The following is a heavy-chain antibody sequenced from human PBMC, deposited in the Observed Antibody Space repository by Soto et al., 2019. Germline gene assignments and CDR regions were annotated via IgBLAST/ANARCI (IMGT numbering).Heavy chain of an antibody. CDR2: IYYSGST. D-gene: IGHD6-13*01. CDR1: GGSISSYY. Sequence: SETLSLTSTVSGGSISSYYWSWIRQPPGKGLEWIGYIYYSGSTNYNPSLKSRVTISVDTSKNQFSLKLSSVTAADTAVYYCARGRFYSSSSRNYYYGMDVWGQGTTVTVSS. V-gene: IGHV4-59*01. CDR3: ARGRFYSSSSRNYYYGMDV. J-gene: IGHJ6*02.